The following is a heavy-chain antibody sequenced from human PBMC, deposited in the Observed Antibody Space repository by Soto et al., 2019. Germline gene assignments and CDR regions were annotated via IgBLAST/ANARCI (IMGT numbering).Heavy chain of an antibody. CDR1: GFTFSGYA. CDR2: IHGGGNSA. J-gene: IGHJ4*02. D-gene: IGHD4-17*01. CDR3: VKNSGRVTNSWHFDY. V-gene: IGHV3-23*01. Sequence: EVQLLESGGDLVQPGRSLRLSCAASGFTFSGYAMSWVRQAPGKGLEWVSVIHGGGNSAYYADSVKGRFTISRDNSKNAVYLHMSSVRGEDTAVYYCVKNSGRVTNSWHFDYGGQGTLVTLSS.